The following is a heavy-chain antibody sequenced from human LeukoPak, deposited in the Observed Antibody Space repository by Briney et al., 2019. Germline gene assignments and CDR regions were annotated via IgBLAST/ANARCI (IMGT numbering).Heavy chain of an antibody. CDR2: INHSGST. CDR3: ARGPLYYYGSGSYLDY. CDR1: GGSFSGYY. Sequence: SETLSLTCAAYGGSFSGYYWSWIRQPPGKGLEWIGEINHSGSTNYNPSLKSRVTISVDTSKNQFSLKLSSVTAADTAVYYCARGPLYYYGSGSYLDYWGQGTLVTVSS. D-gene: IGHD3-10*01. V-gene: IGHV4-34*01. J-gene: IGHJ4*02.